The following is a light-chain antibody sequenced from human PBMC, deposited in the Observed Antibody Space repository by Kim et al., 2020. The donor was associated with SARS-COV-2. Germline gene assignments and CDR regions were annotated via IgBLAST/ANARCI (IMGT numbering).Light chain of an antibody. CDR3: NSRDSSDDPVI. Sequence: LGQTVRITCQGDSLRNYDASWSQQKPGQAPVLVIYGKNKRPSGIPDRFSGSTSGSTASLTITGAQAEDEADYFCNSRDSSDDPVIFGGGTQLTVL. CDR1: SLRNYD. CDR2: GKN. J-gene: IGLJ2*01. V-gene: IGLV3-19*01.